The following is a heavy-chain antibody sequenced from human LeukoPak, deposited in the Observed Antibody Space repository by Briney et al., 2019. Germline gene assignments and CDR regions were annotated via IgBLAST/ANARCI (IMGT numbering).Heavy chain of an antibody. CDR1: GFTFSSYA. J-gene: IGHJ4*02. CDR3: AKDRGITFGGVIVMNFDC. D-gene: IGHD3-16*02. CDR2: ISGSGGST. V-gene: IGHV3-23*01. Sequence: PGASLRLSCAASGFTFSSYAMSWVRQAPGKGLEWVSAISGSGGSTYYADSVKGRFTISRDNSKNTLYLQMNSLRAEDTAVYYCAKDRGITFGGVIVMNFDCWGQGTLVTVSS.